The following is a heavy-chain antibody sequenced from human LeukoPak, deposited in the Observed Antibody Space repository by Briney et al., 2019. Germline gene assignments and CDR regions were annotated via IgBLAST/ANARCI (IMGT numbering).Heavy chain of an antibody. CDR2: IIPIFGTA. D-gene: IGHD5-18*01. V-gene: IGHV1-69*05. CDR3: ARSGYSYGSSYNWFDP. J-gene: IGHJ5*02. Sequence: GASVKVSCKASGGTFSRYAISWVRQAPGQGLEWMGGIIPIFGTANYAQKFQGRVTITTDESTSTAYMELSSLRSEDTAVYYCARSGYSYGSSYNWFDPWGQGTLVTVSS. CDR1: GGTFSRYA.